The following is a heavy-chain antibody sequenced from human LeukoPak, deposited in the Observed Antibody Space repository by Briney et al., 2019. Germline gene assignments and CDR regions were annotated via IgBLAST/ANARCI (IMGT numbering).Heavy chain of an antibody. CDR3: ARDSLGGYPNWFDP. Sequence: GASVKVSCKASGYTFTSYAVNWVRQAPGQGLEWMGWINTNTGNPTYAQGFTGRFVFSLDTSVSTAYLQISSLKAEDTAVYYCARDSLGGYPNWFDPWGQGTLVTVSS. V-gene: IGHV7-4-1*02. D-gene: IGHD5-12*01. CDR1: GYTFTSYA. CDR2: INTNTGNP. J-gene: IGHJ5*02.